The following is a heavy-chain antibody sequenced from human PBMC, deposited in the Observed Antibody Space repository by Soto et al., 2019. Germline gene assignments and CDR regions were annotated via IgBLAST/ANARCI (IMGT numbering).Heavy chain of an antibody. D-gene: IGHD2-21*02. J-gene: IGHJ6*02. CDR2: INSGNGNT. Sequence: QVPLVQSGAEVKKPGASVQVSCKTSGYTFTGYAIHWVRQAPGQRLEWMGWINSGNGNTKYSQKFQGRVTITRDTAANTVYMDLTSLRSEDTAVYSCARGDSDPAFYVMDVWGQGATVTVSS. CDR1: GYTFTGYA. CDR3: ARGDSDPAFYVMDV. V-gene: IGHV1-3*01.